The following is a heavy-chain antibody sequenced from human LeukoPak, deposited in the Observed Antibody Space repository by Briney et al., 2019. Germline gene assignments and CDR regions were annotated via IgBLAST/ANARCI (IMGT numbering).Heavy chain of an antibody. V-gene: IGHV3-23*01. CDR3: AKDHLQMDY. J-gene: IGHJ4*02. Sequence: GGSLRLSCAASGFTFTNYAMSWVRQAPGKGLEWVSAISGSGGSTYYADSVKGRFTISRDNSKNTLYLRMNSLRAEDTAVYYCAKDHLQMDYWGQGTLVTVSS. CDR2: ISGSGGST. CDR1: GFTFTNYA. D-gene: IGHD5-24*01.